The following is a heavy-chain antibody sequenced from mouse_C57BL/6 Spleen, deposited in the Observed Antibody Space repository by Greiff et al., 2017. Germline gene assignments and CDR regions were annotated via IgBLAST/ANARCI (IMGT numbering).Heavy chain of an antibody. CDR2: IDPSDSYT. Sequence: QVQLQQPGAELVKPGASVKLSCKASGYTFTSYWMQWVKQRPGQGLEWIGEIDPSDSYTNYNQKFKGKATLTVDTSSSTAYMQLSSLTSEDSAVYYCAKGSSYGYFDVWGTGTTVTVSS. J-gene: IGHJ1*03. CDR1: GYTFTSYW. V-gene: IGHV1-50*01. CDR3: AKGSSYGYFDV. D-gene: IGHD1-1*01.